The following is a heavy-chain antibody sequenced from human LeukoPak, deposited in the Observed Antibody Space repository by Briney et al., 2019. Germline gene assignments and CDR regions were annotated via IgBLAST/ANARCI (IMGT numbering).Heavy chain of an antibody. Sequence: ASVKVSCKASGYTFTSYDITWVRQAPGQGLEWMGRMNPNSGNPVYAQKFQGRLTMTRNTSISTANMELSSLRSEDTAVYYCARDISNYPSDDAFDIWGQGTMVAVSP. D-gene: IGHD4-11*01. J-gene: IGHJ3*02. V-gene: IGHV1-8*01. CDR3: ARDISNYPSDDAFDI. CDR1: GYTFTSYD. CDR2: MNPNSGNP.